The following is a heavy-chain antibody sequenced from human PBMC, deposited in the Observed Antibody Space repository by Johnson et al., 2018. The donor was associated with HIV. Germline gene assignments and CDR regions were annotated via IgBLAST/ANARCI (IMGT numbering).Heavy chain of an antibody. J-gene: IGHJ3*02. D-gene: IGHD1-26*01. Sequence: VTLVESGGGLIQPGGSLRLSCAASEFTVSGGYMNWVRQAPGKGLEWVSVIYSGGSTYYADSVKGRFTISRDNSKNTLYLQMNSLRAEDTAVYYCASAKSGRFDAFDIWGQGTMVTVSS. CDR2: IYSGGST. V-gene: IGHV3-53*01. CDR1: EFTVSGGY. CDR3: ASAKSGRFDAFDI.